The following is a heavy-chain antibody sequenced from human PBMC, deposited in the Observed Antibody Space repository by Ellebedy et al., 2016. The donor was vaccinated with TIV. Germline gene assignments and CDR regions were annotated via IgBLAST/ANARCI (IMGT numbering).Heavy chain of an antibody. V-gene: IGHV3-7*03. D-gene: IGHD6-19*01. CDR3: ARGPMWLVREGIDY. Sequence: GESLKISCAASGFTFGSYWMTWVRQAPGKGLEWVANIKQDEGEKYYVDSVKGRFTISRDNARNSLYLEMNSLRVEDTALDYCARGPMWLVREGIDYWGQGALVTVSS. J-gene: IGHJ4*02. CDR1: GFTFGSYW. CDR2: IKQDEGEK.